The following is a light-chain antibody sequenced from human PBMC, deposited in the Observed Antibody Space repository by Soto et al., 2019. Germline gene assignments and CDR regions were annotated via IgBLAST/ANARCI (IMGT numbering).Light chain of an antibody. CDR3: QQYGSSRFT. CDR1: QSVSSSY. V-gene: IGKV3-20*01. Sequence: IVMTQAPGTRSLSPGERATLPCRARQSVSSSYLAWYQQKPGQAPRLLIYGASSRATGIPDRFSGSRSGADFTLTITRLEPEDFAVYYCQQYGSSRFTFGQGTRLEIK. CDR2: GAS. J-gene: IGKJ5*01.